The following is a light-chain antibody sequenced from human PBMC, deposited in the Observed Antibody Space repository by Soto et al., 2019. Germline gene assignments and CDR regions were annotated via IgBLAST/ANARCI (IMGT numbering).Light chain of an antibody. CDR1: SSNMGSNT. V-gene: IGLV1-44*01. CDR2: TND. Sequence: QSVLPQPPSASGTPGQTVTISCYGSSSNMGSNTVHWFQQFPGTAPKLLIYTNDQRPSGVPDRFSGSNSGTSASLAISGLQSEDEADYYCAVWDDSLNGHVFGAGTKVTVL. J-gene: IGLJ1*01. CDR3: AVWDDSLNGHV.